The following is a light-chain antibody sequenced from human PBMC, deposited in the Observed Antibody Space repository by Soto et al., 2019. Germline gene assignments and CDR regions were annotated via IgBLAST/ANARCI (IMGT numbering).Light chain of an antibody. V-gene: IGLV2-14*01. CDR1: SSDVGGYDY. CDR3: SSYTSSSTPLYV. J-gene: IGLJ1*01. Sequence: QSALTQPASVSGSPGQSITISCTGTSSDVGGYDYVSWYQQHPGKAPKLMIYDVNNRPPGVSNRFSGSKSGNTASLTISGLQAEDEADYYCSSYTSSSTPLYVFGTGTKVTVL. CDR2: DVN.